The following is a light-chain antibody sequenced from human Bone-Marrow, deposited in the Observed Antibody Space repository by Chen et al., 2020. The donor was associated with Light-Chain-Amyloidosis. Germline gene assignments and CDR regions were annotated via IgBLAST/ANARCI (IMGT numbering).Light chain of an antibody. CDR3: QQYGSSST. CDR1: QSLTSPF. CDR2: GAS. V-gene: IGKV3-20*01. Sequence: EIVLTQSPGTLSLSPGDRATLSCRASQSLTSPFLAWYQQKPGQAPRLLISGASTRATGIPDRFSGSGSGTDFTLTISRLEPEDFAIYYCQQYGSSSTFGGGTRVEIK. J-gene: IGKJ4*01.